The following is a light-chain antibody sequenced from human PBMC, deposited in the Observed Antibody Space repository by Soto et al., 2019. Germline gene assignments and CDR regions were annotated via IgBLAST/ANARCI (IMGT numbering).Light chain of an antibody. Sequence: EIVITQYPAPLSVSPGERSTLSCRASQSVSSNLAWYQQKPGQAPRLLIYGASTRATGIPARFSGSGSGTEFTLTISSLQSEDFAVYYCQQYNNWPSCTFGEGTKVDIK. V-gene: IGKV3-15*01. CDR3: QQYNNWPSCT. CDR1: QSVSSN. CDR2: GAS. J-gene: IGKJ1*01.